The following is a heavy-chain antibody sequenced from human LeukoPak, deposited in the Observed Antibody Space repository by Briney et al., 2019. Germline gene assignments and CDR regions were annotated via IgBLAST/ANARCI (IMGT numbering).Heavy chain of an antibody. D-gene: IGHD1-26*01. J-gene: IGHJ5*02. V-gene: IGHV3-21*01. CDR3: AREWESDL. CDR2: ICSNSGYI. Sequence: GGSLRLSCAASGFTFSSYSMNWVRQAPGKGLEWVSSICSNSGYIYYADSVKGRYTNSRDNAKNSLYLQMNSLRAEDTAVYDCAREWESDLWGQGTLVTVSS. CDR1: GFTFSSYS.